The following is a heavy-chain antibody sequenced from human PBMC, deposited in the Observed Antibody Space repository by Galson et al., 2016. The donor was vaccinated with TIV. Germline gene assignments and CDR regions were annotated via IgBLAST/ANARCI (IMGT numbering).Heavy chain of an antibody. CDR3: ARKDSSVHGDLRGAFDV. V-gene: IGHV3-53*01. Sequence: SLRLSCAVSGFTVSSYHMSWVRQAPGKGLEWMSVIYTGGSAYYPDSVKGRFTISRDDSKITLHLQMNSLTVEDTAVYYCARKDSSVHGDLRGAFDVWGQGTMVIVSS. CDR1: GFTVSSYH. J-gene: IGHJ3*01. CDR2: IYTGGSA. D-gene: IGHD4-17*01.